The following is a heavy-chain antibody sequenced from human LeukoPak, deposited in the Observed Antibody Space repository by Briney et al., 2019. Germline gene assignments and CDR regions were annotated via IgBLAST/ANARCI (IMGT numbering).Heavy chain of an antibody. D-gene: IGHD1-26*01. Sequence: GGSLRLSCAASGFTFSGSTMNWVRQAAGKGLEWDSFISTSSSYIYYADSVKGRFTISRDNSKNTLYLQMNSLRAEDTAVYYCAKDSQGKQWELNFDYWGQGTLVTVSS. CDR1: GFTFSGST. V-gene: IGHV3-21*01. J-gene: IGHJ4*02. CDR3: AKDSQGKQWELNFDY. CDR2: ISTSSSYI.